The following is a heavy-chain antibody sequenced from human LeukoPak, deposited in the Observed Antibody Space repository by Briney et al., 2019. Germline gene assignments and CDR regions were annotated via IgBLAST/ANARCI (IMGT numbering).Heavy chain of an antibody. CDR3: AKDHYGAGDY. V-gene: IGHV3-43*02. Sequence: GGSLRLSCAASLFTSDDYAMHCVRDAPGKGLECVSLIFGDGGSTYSADSVKRRFTISRDNSKNSLYMQRNRLRTEDTALYYCAKDHYGAGDYWGQGTLVTVSS. CDR1: LFTSDDYA. D-gene: IGHD4-17*01. J-gene: IGHJ4*02. CDR2: IFGDGGST.